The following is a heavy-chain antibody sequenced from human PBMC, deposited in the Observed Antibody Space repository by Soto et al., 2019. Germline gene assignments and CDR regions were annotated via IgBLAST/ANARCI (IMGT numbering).Heavy chain of an antibody. D-gene: IGHD4-17*01. Sequence: QLQLQESGPGLVKPSETLSLTCTVSGGSISSSSYYWGWIRQPPGKGLEWIGNIYYSGSTYYNPSLKRRVTISVDTSKNQFSLKLSSVTAADTAVYYCARRYGDYLFDYWGQGTLVTVSS. V-gene: IGHV4-39*01. CDR3: ARRYGDYLFDY. J-gene: IGHJ4*02. CDR2: IYYSGST. CDR1: GGSISSSSYY.